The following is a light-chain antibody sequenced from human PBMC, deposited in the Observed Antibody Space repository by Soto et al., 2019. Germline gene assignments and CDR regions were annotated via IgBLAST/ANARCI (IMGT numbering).Light chain of an antibody. CDR1: SXDVGGYNY. J-gene: IGLJ2*01. CDR3: SSYTSSNTLI. CDR2: EVT. V-gene: IGLV2-14*01. Sequence: QSALTQPASVSGSPGQSVTISCTGTSXDVGGYNYVSWFQQSPGKAPKVMIYEVTNRPSGVSNRFSGSKSGNTASLTISGLQAEDEADYYCSSYTSSNTLIFGGGTKVTVL.